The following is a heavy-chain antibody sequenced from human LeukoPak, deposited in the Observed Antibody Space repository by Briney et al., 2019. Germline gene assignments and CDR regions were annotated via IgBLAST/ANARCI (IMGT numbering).Heavy chain of an antibody. V-gene: IGHV3-21*01. CDR3: ASAPNYYDSSGYKTWLDN. J-gene: IGHJ4*02. CDR2: ISSSGSLI. CDR1: GFTFSSYW. D-gene: IGHD3-22*01. Sequence: GGSLRLSCAASGFTFSSYWMHWVRQAPGKGLEWVSSISSSGSLIYYADLVKGRFTVSRDNAKNSLFLQMNSLRDEDTAVYYCASAPNYYDSSGYKTWLDNWGQGTLVTVSS.